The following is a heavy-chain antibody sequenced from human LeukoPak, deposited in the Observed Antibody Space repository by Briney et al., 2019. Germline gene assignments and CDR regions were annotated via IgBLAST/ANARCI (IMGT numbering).Heavy chain of an antibody. D-gene: IGHD4-23*01. CDR3: ARQYGGGRRSAAFDI. Sequence: SETLSLTCAVSGGSISSSNWWSWVRQPPGKGLEWIGEIYHSGSTNYNPSLKSRVTISVDKSKNQFSLKLSSVTAADTAVYYCARQYGGGRRSAAFDIWGQGTMVTVSS. CDR1: GGSISSSNW. J-gene: IGHJ3*02. V-gene: IGHV4-4*02. CDR2: IYHSGST.